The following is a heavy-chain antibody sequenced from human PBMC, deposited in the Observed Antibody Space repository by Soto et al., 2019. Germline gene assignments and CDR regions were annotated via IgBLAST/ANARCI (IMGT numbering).Heavy chain of an antibody. V-gene: IGHV3-21*01. CDR1: GFTFSSYS. J-gene: IGHJ6*02. CDR2: ISSSSSYI. D-gene: IGHD5-12*01. CDR3: ARDRDATNYYYGMDV. Sequence: EVQLVESGGGLVKPGGSPRLSCAASGFTFSSYSMNWVRQAPGKGLEWVSSISSSSSYIYYADSVKGRFTISRDNAKNSLYLQMNSLRAEDTAVYYCARDRDATNYYYGMDVWGQGTMVTVSS.